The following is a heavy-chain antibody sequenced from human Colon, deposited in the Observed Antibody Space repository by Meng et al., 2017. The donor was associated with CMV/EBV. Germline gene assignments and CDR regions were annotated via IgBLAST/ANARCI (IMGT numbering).Heavy chain of an antibody. V-gene: IGHV1-18*01. D-gene: IGHD4-11*01. CDR3: AKDQDGDYSNYQYFDY. CDR2: IRASNYKA. J-gene: IGHJ4*02. Sequence: GYKFLQYSYSWVRRAPGQGLGWVGRIRASNYKANLTEEYKGRGTVTLDLSTDTAFLELRSLRYDDTAIDYCAKDQDGDYSNYQYFDYWGQGTLVTVSS. CDR1: GYKFLQYS.